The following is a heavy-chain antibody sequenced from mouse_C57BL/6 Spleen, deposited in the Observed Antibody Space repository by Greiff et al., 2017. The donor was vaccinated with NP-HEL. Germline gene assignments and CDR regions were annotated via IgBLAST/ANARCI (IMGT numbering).Heavy chain of an antibody. D-gene: IGHD1-1*01. V-gene: IGHV1-72*01. CDR3: ARSGNYGSSFVWFAY. J-gene: IGHJ3*01. CDR2: IDPNSGGT. Sequence: VQLQQPGAELVKPGASVKLSCKASGYTFTSYWMHWVKQRPGRGLEWIGRIDPNSGGTKYNEKFKSKATLTVDKPSSTAYMQLSSLTSEDSAVYYCARSGNYGSSFVWFAYWGQGTLVTVSA. CDR1: GYTFTSYW.